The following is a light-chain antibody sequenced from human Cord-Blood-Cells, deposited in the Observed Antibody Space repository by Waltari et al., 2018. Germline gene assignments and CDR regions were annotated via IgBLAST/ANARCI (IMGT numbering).Light chain of an antibody. V-gene: IGLV2-14*03. CDR2: DVS. J-gene: IGLJ3*02. CDR1: STDVGGYNY. Sequence: QSALTQPASVSGSPGQSLTLSCTGTSTDVGGYNYVSWYQQHPGKAPTLMIYDVSNRPSGVSNRFSGSKSGNTASLTISGLQAEDEADYYCSSYTSSSTLVFGGGTKLTVL. CDR3: SSYTSSSTLV.